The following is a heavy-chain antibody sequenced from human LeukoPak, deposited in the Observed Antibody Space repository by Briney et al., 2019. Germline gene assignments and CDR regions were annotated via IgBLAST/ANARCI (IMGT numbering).Heavy chain of an antibody. Sequence: PGGSLRLSCAASGFTFSSYSMNWVRQPPGKGLEWVSSISSSSSYIYYAASVKGRFTISRDNAKNSLCLQMNSQRAEDTAVYYCARGFRNSGSSLDIWGQGTMVTVSS. D-gene: IGHD1-26*01. J-gene: IGHJ3*02. CDR3: ARGFRNSGSSLDI. CDR2: ISSSSSYI. V-gene: IGHV3-21*01. CDR1: GFTFSSYS.